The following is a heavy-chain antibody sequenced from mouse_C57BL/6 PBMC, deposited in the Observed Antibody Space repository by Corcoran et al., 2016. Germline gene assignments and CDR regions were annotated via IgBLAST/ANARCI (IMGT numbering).Heavy chain of an antibody. J-gene: IGHJ1*03. D-gene: IGHD1-1*01. Sequence: EVQLQQSGPELVKPGASVKIPCKASGYTFTDYNMDWVKQSHGKSLEWIGDINPNNGGTIYNQKFKGKATLTVDKSSSKAYMELRSLTSEDTAVYYGARSNYYGSSYVGYFDGWGTGTTVTVSS. CDR1: GYTFTDYN. CDR2: INPNNGGT. CDR3: ARSNYYGSSYVGYFDG. V-gene: IGHV1-18*01.